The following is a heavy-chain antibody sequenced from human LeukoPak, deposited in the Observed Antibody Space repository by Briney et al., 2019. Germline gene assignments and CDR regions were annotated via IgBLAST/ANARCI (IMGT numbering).Heavy chain of an antibody. CDR1: GFTFSNYW. D-gene: IGHD1-1*01. CDR3: ARGTFQIKY. Sequence: GSLRLSCAASGFTFSNYWMTWFREAPGKGLEWVANIKQDGSEKNSVDSVKGRFTISRDNAKDSLYLQMNSLRAEDTAVYYCARGTFQIKYWGQGTLVTISS. CDR2: IKQDGSEK. J-gene: IGHJ4*02. V-gene: IGHV3-7*01.